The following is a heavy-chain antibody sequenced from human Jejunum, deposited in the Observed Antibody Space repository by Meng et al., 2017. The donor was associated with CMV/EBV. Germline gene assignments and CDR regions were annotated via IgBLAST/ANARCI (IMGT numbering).Heavy chain of an antibody. CDR2: VSGSGDRP. CDR1: GFIFSSYA. Sequence: EVQLLESXXGLVQXGGSLRLSXSASGFIFSSYAMIWVRQAPGKGLEWVSAVSGSGDRPYYADSVKGRFTISRDNSKNTLYLQMNNLRVEDTAVYFCTKDPTGGVRGSFDWWGQGTLGNVSS. J-gene: IGHJ4*02. V-gene: IGHV3-23*01. CDR3: TKDPTGGVRGSFDW. D-gene: IGHD3-10*01.